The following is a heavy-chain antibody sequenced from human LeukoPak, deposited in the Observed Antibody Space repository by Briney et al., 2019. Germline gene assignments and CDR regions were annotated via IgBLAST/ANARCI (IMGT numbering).Heavy chain of an antibody. Sequence: GGSLRLSCAASGFTFSSYARHWVRQAPGKGLEYVSAISSNGGSTYYANSVKGRFTISRDNSKNTLYLQMGSLRAEDMAVYYCARGYEDIVVVVAASGGYDYWGQGTLVTVSS. V-gene: IGHV3-64*01. CDR3: ARGYEDIVVVVAASGGYDY. CDR2: ISSNGGST. CDR1: GFTFSSYA. D-gene: IGHD2-15*01. J-gene: IGHJ4*02.